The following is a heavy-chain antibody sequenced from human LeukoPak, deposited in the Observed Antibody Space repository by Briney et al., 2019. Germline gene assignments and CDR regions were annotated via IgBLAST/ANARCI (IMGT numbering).Heavy chain of an antibody. J-gene: IGHJ4*02. CDR3: AAFGNADY. D-gene: IGHD4-23*01. CDR2: ISYDGSNK. Sequence: GRSLRLSCAAPGFTFSSYGMHWVRQAPGKGLEWVAVISYDGSNKYYADSVKGRFTISRDNSKNTLYLQMNSLRAEDTAVYYCAAFGNADYWGQGTLVTVSS. CDR1: GFTFSSYG. V-gene: IGHV3-30*03.